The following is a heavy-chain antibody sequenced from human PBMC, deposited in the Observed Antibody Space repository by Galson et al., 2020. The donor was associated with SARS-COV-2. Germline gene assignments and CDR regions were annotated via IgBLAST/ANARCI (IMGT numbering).Heavy chain of an antibody. D-gene: IGHD6-13*01. CDR2: ISGSGATT. CDR3: AKSSERVSSTVDGVSFPEHFDY. CDR1: GFTFTTYA. Sequence: TGGSLRLSCAASGFTFTTYAMSWVRQAPGKGLEWVATISGSGATTYYADSAKGRFTISKDNSKNTLNLQINSLRLEDTAVYYCAKSSERVSSTVDGVSFPEHFDYWGPGTLVTVSS. J-gene: IGHJ4*02. V-gene: IGHV3-23*01.